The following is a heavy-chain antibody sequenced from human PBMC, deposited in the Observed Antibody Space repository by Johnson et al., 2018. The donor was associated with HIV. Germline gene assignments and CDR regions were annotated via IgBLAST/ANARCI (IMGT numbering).Heavy chain of an antibody. CDR2: IYSGGST. CDR1: GFTVIGNY. V-gene: IGHV3-66*01. Sequence: EQLVESGGGLVQPGGSLRLSCAASGFTVIGNYMSWVRQAPGKGLEWVSVIYSGGSTYYADSVKGRFTISRDNSKNTLYLQMNSLRAEDTAVYYCARDQYYYDSRGVWAFDIWGQGTRVTVSS. D-gene: IGHD3-22*01. CDR3: ARDQYYYDSRGVWAFDI. J-gene: IGHJ3*02.